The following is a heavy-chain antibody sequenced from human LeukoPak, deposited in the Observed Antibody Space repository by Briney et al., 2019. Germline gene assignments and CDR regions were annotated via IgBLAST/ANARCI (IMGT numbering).Heavy chain of an antibody. CDR1: GFTLSTYW. D-gene: IGHD4-23*01. CDR3: ARVRGDTGGNSDY. V-gene: IGHV3-7*05. Sequence: GGSLRLSCSASGFTLSTYWMSWVRQAPGKGLEWVANMNQDGSEKYSVDSVKGRFTISRDNAKNLLYLQMNTLRAEDTAVYYCARVRGDTGGNSDYWGQGTLVTVSS. CDR2: MNQDGSEK. J-gene: IGHJ4*02.